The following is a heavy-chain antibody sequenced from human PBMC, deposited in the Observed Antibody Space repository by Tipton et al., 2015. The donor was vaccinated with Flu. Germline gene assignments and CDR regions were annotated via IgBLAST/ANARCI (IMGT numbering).Heavy chain of an antibody. CDR1: GFTFSSYW. Sequence: SLRLSCVASGFTFSSYWMSWVRQAPGKGLEWVANINQDGVKKYYVDSVKGRFTISRDNAKNSLYLQMNSLRAEDTAVYYCARDRTTFDIWGHGTMVTVSS. V-gene: IGHV3-7*01. J-gene: IGHJ3*02. CDR3: ARDRTTFDI. CDR2: INQDGVKK.